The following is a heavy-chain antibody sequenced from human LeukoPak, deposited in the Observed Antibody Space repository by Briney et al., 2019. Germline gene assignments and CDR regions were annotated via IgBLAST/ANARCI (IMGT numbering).Heavy chain of an antibody. V-gene: IGHV1-8*01. D-gene: IGHD3-3*01. CDR3: AAGDFWSGLYAFDI. CDR1: GYTFTSYD. J-gene: IGHJ3*02. Sequence: GASVKVSCKASGYTFTSYDINWVRQATGQGLEWMGWMNPNSGNTGYAQKFQGRVTMTRNTSISTAYMELSSLRSEDTAVYYCAAGDFWSGLYAFDIWGQGTMVTVSS. CDR2: MNPNSGNT.